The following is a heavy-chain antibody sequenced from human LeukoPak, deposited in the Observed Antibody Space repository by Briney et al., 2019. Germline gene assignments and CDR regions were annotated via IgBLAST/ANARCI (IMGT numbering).Heavy chain of an antibody. CDR2: IYHSGST. Sequence: SGTLSLTCAVSGGSISSSNWWSWVRQPPGKGLEWIGEIYHSGSTNYNPSLKGRVTISVDKSKNQFPLKLSSVTAADTAVYYCARDSYLGRWAFDIWGQGTMVTVSS. V-gene: IGHV4-4*02. J-gene: IGHJ3*02. CDR1: GGSISSSNW. CDR3: ARDSYLGRWAFDI. D-gene: IGHD4-23*01.